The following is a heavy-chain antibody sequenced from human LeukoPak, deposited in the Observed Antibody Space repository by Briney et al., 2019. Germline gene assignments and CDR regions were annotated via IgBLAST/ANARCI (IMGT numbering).Heavy chain of an antibody. J-gene: IGHJ6*03. CDR2: IYSGGST. V-gene: IGHV3-53*01. CDR3: AKEAANPAGYYMDV. Sequence: GGSLRLSCAASGFTVSSNYMSWVRQAPGKGLEWVSVIYSGGSTYYADSVKGRFTISRDNSKNTLYLQMNSLRAEETAVYYCAKEAANPAGYYMDVWGKGTTVTVSS. D-gene: IGHD2-15*01. CDR1: GFTVSSNY.